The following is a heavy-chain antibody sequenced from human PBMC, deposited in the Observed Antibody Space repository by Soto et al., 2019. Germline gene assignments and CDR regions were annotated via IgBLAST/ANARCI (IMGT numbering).Heavy chain of an antibody. J-gene: IGHJ5*02. Sequence: QLQLQESGPGLVKPSETLSLTCTVSGGSISSSSYYWGWIRQPPGKGLEWIGSIYYSGSTYYNPSLKSRVTISVDTSKNQFSRKLSSVTAADTAVYYCARDVWWLRERTNWFDPWGQGTLVTVSS. CDR3: ARDVWWLRERTNWFDP. V-gene: IGHV4-39*01. CDR1: GGSISSSSYY. CDR2: IYYSGST. D-gene: IGHD5-12*01.